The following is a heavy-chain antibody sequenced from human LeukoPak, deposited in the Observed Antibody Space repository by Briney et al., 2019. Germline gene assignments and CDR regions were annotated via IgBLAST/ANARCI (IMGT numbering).Heavy chain of an antibody. D-gene: IGHD2-15*01. CDR2: IKQDGSEK. V-gene: IGHV3-7*01. CDR3: ARVSFRWAFDI. CDR1: GFTFRSYW. Sequence: GGSLRLSCPGSGFTFRSYWMRWVRQAPGKGREGVANIKQDGSEKYYVDSVKGRCTISRDNAKNSLYLQMNSLRAEDTAVYYCARVSFRWAFDIWGQGTMVTVSS. J-gene: IGHJ3*02.